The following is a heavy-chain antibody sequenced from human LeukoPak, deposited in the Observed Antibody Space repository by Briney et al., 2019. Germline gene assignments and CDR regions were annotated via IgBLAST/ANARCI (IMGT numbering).Heavy chain of an antibody. J-gene: IGHJ4*02. CDR1: GFTFSSYA. D-gene: IGHD4-23*01. CDR2: ISDNGGST. CDR3: AKEENSLSYDY. V-gene: IGHV3-23*01. Sequence: PGGSLRLSCAASGFTFSSYAMNWVRRAPGKGLEWVSSISDNGGSTYYADSVKGRFTISRDNSKNTLYLQMNSLRVKDTAVYYCAKEENSLSYDYWGQGTLVTVSS.